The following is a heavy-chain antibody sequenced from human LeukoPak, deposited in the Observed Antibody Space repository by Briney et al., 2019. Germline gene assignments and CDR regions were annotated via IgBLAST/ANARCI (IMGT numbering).Heavy chain of an antibody. CDR1: GFTFDDYA. V-gene: IGHV3-9*01. Sequence: GGSLRLSCAAYGFTFDDYAMGWDRQAPGRGVEGGSGIRWNSGSIGYADSVKGRFPISRDNAKNSLYLQMNSLRGEDTALYYCAKDHSSGWYSGSFDYWGQGILVTVSS. J-gene: IGHJ4*02. D-gene: IGHD6-19*01. CDR2: IRWNSGSI. CDR3: AKDHSSGWYSGSFDY.